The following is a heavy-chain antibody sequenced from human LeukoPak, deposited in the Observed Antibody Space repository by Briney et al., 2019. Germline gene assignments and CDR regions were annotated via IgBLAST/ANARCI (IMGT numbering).Heavy chain of an antibody. CDR2: IYSGGST. CDR1: GFTVSSNY. CDR3: ARHDSSGYYYVPY. D-gene: IGHD3-22*01. J-gene: IGHJ4*02. V-gene: IGHV3-53*01. Sequence: PGGSLRLSCAASGFTVSSNYMSWVRQGTGNGLEWVSVIYSGGSTYYADSVKGRFTISRDNSKNTLYLQMNSLRAEDTAVYYCARHDSSGYYYVPYWGQGTLVTVSS.